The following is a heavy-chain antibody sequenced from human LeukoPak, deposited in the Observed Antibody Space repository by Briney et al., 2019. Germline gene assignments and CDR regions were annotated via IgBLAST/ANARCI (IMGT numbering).Heavy chain of an antibody. CDR1: GGSISSYY. Sequence: PSETLSLTCTVSGGSISSYYWSWVRQAPGKGLEWVSAISGSGGSTYYADSVKGRFTISRDNSKNTLYLQMNSLRAEDTAVYYCAKEPHGDRDYWGQGTLVTVSS. D-gene: IGHD4-17*01. CDR2: ISGSGGST. V-gene: IGHV3-23*01. CDR3: AKEPHGDRDY. J-gene: IGHJ4*02.